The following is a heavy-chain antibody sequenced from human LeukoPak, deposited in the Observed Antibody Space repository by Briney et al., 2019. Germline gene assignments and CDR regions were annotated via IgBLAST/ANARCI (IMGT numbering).Heavy chain of an antibody. CDR2: INSDSSLM. J-gene: IGHJ4*02. V-gene: IGHV3-21*01. CDR3: IRDLFDDYSLDY. Sequence: GSLRLSCAASGFTFSSYSMNWVRQAPGKGLEWVSSINSDSSLMFYAESVKGRFTISRDNARNSLYLQMNSLRVEDTAVYYCIRDLFDDYSLDYWGQGALVTVSS. D-gene: IGHD3-16*01. CDR1: GFTFSSYS.